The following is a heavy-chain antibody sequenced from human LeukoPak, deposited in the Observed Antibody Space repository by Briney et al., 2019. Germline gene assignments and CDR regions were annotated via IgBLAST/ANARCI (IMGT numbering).Heavy chain of an antibody. V-gene: IGHV3-21*01. CDR1: GFTFSSYS. CDR3: ARRVGSSWYDY. D-gene: IGHD6-13*01. Sequence: GGSLRLSCAASGFTFSSYSMNWVRQAPGKGLEWVSSISSSSSYIYYADSVKGRFTISRDNAKNSLYLRMNSLRAEDTAVYYCARRVGSSWYDYWGQGTLVTVSS. J-gene: IGHJ4*02. CDR2: ISSSSSYI.